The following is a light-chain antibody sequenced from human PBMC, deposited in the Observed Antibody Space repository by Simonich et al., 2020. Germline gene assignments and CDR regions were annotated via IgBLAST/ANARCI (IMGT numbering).Light chain of an antibody. CDR1: QSVLYSSNNKNY. Sequence: DIVMTQSPDSLAGSLGERATINCKSSQSVLYSSNNKNYLAWYQQKPGQPPKLLIYWAFPRESGVPDRFSGSGSGTDFTLTISSLQAEDVAVYYCQQYYSTPWTFGQGTKVEIK. V-gene: IGKV4-1*01. CDR2: WAF. J-gene: IGKJ1*01. CDR3: QQYYSTPWT.